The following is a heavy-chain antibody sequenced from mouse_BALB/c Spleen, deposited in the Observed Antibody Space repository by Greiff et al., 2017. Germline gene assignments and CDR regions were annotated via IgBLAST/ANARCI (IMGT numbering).Heavy chain of an antibody. CDR2: ISSGGSYT. D-gene: IGHD2-4*01. CDR3: TREMISPFAY. J-gene: IGHJ3*01. CDR1: GFTFSSYT. V-gene: IGHV5-6-4*01. Sequence: EVKLVESGGGLVKPGGSLKLSCAASGFTFSSYTMSWVRQTPEKRLEWVATISSGGSYTYYPDSVKGRFTISRDNAKNTLYLQMSSLKSEDTAMYYCTREMISPFAYWGQGTLVTVSA.